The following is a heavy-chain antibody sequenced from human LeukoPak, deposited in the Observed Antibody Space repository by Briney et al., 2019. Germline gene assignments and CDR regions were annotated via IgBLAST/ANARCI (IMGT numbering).Heavy chain of an antibody. D-gene: IGHD1-26*01. J-gene: IGHJ4*02. Sequence: GESLKISCKGSGYIFTSYWIAWVRPMPGKGLEWMGIIYPGDSDTRYSPSFQGQVTISADKSISTAYLQWSSLKASDTAMYYCARHSGNYRSDYFDYWGQGTLVTVSS. V-gene: IGHV5-51*01. CDR2: IYPGDSDT. CDR1: GYIFTSYW. CDR3: ARHSGNYRSDYFDY.